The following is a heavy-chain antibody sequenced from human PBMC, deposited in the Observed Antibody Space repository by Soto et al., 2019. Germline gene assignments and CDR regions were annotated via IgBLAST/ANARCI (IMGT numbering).Heavy chain of an antibody. D-gene: IGHD2-2*02. Sequence: QVQLVQSGAEVKKPGASVKVSCKASGYTFTSYGISWVRQAPGQGLEWMGWISAYNGNTNYAQKLQGRVTMTTDTSTSTAYMELRSLRSDDTAVYYCARVHYCSSTRCYKGAFDIGGQGTMVTVSS. CDR3: ARVHYCSSTRCYKGAFDI. CDR1: GYTFTSYG. J-gene: IGHJ3*02. V-gene: IGHV1-18*01. CDR2: ISAYNGNT.